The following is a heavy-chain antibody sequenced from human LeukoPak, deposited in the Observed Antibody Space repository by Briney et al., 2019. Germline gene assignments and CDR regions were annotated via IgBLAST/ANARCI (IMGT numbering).Heavy chain of an antibody. CDR2: ISSSSSYI. D-gene: IGHD3-22*01. Sequence: PGGSLRLSCAASGFTFSSYSMNWVRQAPGKGLEWVSSISSSSSYIYYADSVKGRFTISRDNAKNSLYLQMNSLRAEDTAVYYCARLGYDSSGYYYMDVWGKGTTVTVSS. CDR3: ARLGYDSSGYYYMDV. CDR1: GFTFSSYS. V-gene: IGHV3-21*01. J-gene: IGHJ6*03.